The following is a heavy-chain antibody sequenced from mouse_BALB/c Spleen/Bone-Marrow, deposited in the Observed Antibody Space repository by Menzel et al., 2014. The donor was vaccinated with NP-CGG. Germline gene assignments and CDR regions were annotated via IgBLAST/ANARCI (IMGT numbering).Heavy chain of an antibody. CDR3: ARGRAAWFAY. V-gene: IGHV3-2*02. CDR2: ISYSGIT. Sequence: VQLKESGPGLVKPSRSLSLTCTVTGYSITSDYAWNWIQQFPGNKLEWMGYISYSGITSYNPSLKSRISITRDTSKNQFFLQLNSVTTEDTATYYCARGRAAWFAYWGQGTLVTVSA. J-gene: IGHJ3*01. D-gene: IGHD3-3*01. CDR1: GYSITSDYA.